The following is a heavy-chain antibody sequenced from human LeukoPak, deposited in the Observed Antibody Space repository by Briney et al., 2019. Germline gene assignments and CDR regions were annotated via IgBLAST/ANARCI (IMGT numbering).Heavy chain of an antibody. CDR3: ARTVRQWLANDAFDI. CDR1: GGSISGHC. Sequence: SETLSLTCTVSGGSISGHCWTWIRQPPGKGLEWIGYIYSSGSTNYNPSLRSRITMSADTSKNQFSLRLSSVTSADTAVYYCARTVRQWLANDAFDIWGPGTMVTVSS. V-gene: IGHV4-59*11. D-gene: IGHD6-19*01. J-gene: IGHJ3*02. CDR2: IYSSGST.